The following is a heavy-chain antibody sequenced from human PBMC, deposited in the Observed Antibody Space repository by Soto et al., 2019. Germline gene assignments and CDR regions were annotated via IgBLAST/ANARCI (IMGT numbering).Heavy chain of an antibody. CDR2: IYYSGST. Sequence: SETLSLTCTVSGGSVSSGSYYWSWIRQPPGKGLEWIGYIYYSGSTNYNPSLKSRVTISVDTSKNQFSLKLNSVNAADTAVYYCARPGWNYPLDYWGQGTLVTVSS. D-gene: IGHD1-7*01. CDR1: GGSVSSGSYY. V-gene: IGHV4-61*01. J-gene: IGHJ4*02. CDR3: ARPGWNYPLDY.